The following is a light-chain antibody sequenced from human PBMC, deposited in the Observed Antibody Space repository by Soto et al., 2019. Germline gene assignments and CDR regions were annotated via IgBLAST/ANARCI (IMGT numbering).Light chain of an antibody. V-gene: IGKV3-20*01. J-gene: IGKJ2*01. CDR1: QSVSSNY. CDR3: QQYGNSPYA. CDR2: GAS. Sequence: EIVLTQSPGTLSLSPGERATLSCRASQSVSSNYLAWYQQKSGQAHRLLIYGASSRATGIPDRFSGSGSGTDLTLTISKLEPEDFAVYYCQQYGNSPYAFGQGTELEI.